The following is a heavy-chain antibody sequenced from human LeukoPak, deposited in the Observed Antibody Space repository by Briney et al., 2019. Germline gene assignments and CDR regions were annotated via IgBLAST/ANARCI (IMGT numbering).Heavy chain of an antibody. CDR2: TSGSDGST. CDR3: AKDVSVSGFYEGSFDY. V-gene: IGHV3-23*01. CDR1: GFTFRRYA. J-gene: IGHJ4*02. Sequence: GGSLRISCEASGFTFRRYAMSWVRQAPWQGLELVSATSGSDGSTYYADSVKGRFTISRDNSKNTLYLQMNSLRAEDTAVYYCAKDVSVSGFYEGSFDYWGQGTLVTVSS. D-gene: IGHD6-19*01.